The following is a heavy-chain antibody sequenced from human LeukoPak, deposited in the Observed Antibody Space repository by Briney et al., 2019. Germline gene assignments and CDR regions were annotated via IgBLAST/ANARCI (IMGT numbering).Heavy chain of an antibody. Sequence: GGSLRLSCAASGFTFSNGWMSWVRQAPGKGLEWIGRIKSKSDGGTTDYAAPVKGRFNISRDDSKNTLDLQMNSLKTEDTAVYYCTTDTGGSGSYYIFDYWGQGTLVTVSS. J-gene: IGHJ4*02. CDR1: GFTFSNGW. V-gene: IGHV3-15*01. CDR3: TTDTGGSGSYYIFDY. D-gene: IGHD3-10*01. CDR2: IKSKSDGGTT.